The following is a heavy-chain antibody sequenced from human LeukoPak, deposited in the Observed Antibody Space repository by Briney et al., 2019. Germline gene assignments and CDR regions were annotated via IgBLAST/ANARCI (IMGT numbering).Heavy chain of an antibody. CDR3: ARAGAYHFDN. D-gene: IGHD3-16*01. J-gene: IGHJ4*02. CDR2: ISSSSSVI. CDR1: GFTFSTYS. V-gene: IGHV3-21*05. Sequence: KAGGSLRLSCAASGFTFSTYSMSWVRQAPGKGLERISYISSSSSVIYYADSVKGRFTISRDNAKNTLYLQMNSLRAEDTAVYYCARAGAYHFDNWGQGTLVTVSS.